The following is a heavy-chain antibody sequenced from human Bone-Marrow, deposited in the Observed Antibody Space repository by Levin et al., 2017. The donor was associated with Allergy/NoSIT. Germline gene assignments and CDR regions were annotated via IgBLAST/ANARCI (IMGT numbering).Heavy chain of an antibody. CDR2: ITWNSDHI. CDR3: AKDLGAAVNY. J-gene: IGHJ4*02. V-gene: IGHV3-9*02. CDR1: GFTSDDFA. Sequence: SCAASGFTSDDFAMHWVRQVPGKGLEWVSGITWNSDHINYADSVRGRFTVSRDNAKNYLYLEMNSLRAEDTALYYCAKDLGAAVNYWGQGTLVIVS. D-gene: IGHD6-13*01.